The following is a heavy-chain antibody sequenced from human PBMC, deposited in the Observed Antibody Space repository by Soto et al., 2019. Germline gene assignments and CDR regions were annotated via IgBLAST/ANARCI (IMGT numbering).Heavy chain of an antibody. CDR3: ARGGLHCSSTSCYGHDAFDI. J-gene: IGHJ3*02. Sequence: GGLLRHSYTAAWCTSVDYSVHRVLQAPGKGLEWVSYISSSSSTIYYADSVKGRFTISRDNAKNSLYLQMNSLRAEDTAVYYCARGGLHCSSTSCYGHDAFDIWGQGTMVTVSS. V-gene: IGHV3-48*01. D-gene: IGHD2-2*01. CDR2: ISSSSSTI. CDR1: WCTSVDYS.